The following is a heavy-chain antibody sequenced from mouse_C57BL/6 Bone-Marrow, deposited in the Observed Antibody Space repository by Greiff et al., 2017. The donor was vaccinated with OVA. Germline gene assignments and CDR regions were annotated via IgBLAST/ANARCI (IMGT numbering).Heavy chain of an antibody. J-gene: IGHJ4*01. CDR2: ISNGGGST. CDR3: ASRSIYYGPYYAMDY. D-gene: IGHD2-1*01. V-gene: IGHV5-12*01. CDR1: GFTFSDYY. Sequence: EVKVEESGGGLVQPGGSLKLSCAASGFTFSDYYMYWVRQTPEKRLEWVAYISNGGGSTYYPDTVKGRFTISRDNAKNTLYLQMSRLKSEDTAMYYCASRSIYYGPYYAMDYWGQGTSVTVSS.